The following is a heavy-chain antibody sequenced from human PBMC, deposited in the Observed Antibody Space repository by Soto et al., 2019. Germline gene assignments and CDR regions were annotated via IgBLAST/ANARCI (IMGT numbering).Heavy chain of an antibody. CDR1: GFTFSSYE. J-gene: IGHJ5*02. CDR2: ISSSGSTI. V-gene: IGHV3-48*03. Sequence: LRLSCAASGFTFSSYEMNWVRQAPGKGLEWVSYISSSGSTIYYADSVKGRFTISRDNAKNSLYLQMNSLRAEDTAVYYCARGYYDSSGPNWFDPWGQGTLVTVSS. CDR3: ARGYYDSSGPNWFDP. D-gene: IGHD3-22*01.